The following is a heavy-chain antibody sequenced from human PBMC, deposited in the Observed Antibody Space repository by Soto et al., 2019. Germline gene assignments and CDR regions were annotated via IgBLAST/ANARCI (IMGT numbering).Heavy chain of an antibody. CDR2: ISSSSSTI. CDR3: AREYYSSSLDWFDP. D-gene: IGHD6-13*01. CDR1: GFTFSSYS. V-gene: IGHV3-48*02. Sequence: EVQLVESGGGLVQPGGSLRLSCAASGFTFSSYSMNWVRQAPGKGLEWVSYISSSSSTIYYADSVKGRFTISRDNAKNSLYLQMNSLRDEDTAVYYCAREYYSSSLDWFDPWGQGTLVTVSS. J-gene: IGHJ5*02.